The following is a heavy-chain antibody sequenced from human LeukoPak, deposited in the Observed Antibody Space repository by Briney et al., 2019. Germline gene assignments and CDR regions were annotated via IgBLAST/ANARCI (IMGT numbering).Heavy chain of an antibody. CDR2: ISYDGSNK. CDR1: GFTFSSYA. CDR3: ARDAEEVGDTNPDY. Sequence: PGRSLRPSCAASGFTFSSYAMHWVRQAPGKGLEWVAVISYDGSNKYYADSVKGRFTISRDNSKNTLYLQMNSLRAEDTAVYYCARDAEEVGDTNPDYWGQGTLVIVSS. J-gene: IGHJ4*02. V-gene: IGHV3-30*04. D-gene: IGHD1-26*01.